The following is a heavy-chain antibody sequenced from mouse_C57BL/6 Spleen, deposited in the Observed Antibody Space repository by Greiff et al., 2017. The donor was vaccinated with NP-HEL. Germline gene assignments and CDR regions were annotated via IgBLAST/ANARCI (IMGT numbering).Heavy chain of an antibody. CDR2: IRSKSNNYAT. J-gene: IGHJ3*01. Sequence: EVKLMESGGGLVQPKGSLKLSCAASGFSFNTYAMNWVRQAPGKGLEWVARIRSKSNNYATYYADSVKDRFTISRDDSESMLYLQMNNLKTEDTAMYYCVRHVGELDDYDEGAWFAYWGQGTLVTVSA. CDR3: VRHVGELDDYDEGAWFAY. V-gene: IGHV10-1*01. D-gene: IGHD2-4*01. CDR1: GFSFNTYA.